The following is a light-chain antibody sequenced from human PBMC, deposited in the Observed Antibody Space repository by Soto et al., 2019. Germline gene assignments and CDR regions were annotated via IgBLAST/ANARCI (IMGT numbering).Light chain of an antibody. V-gene: IGLV1-40*01. CDR1: NSNLGAGYD. Sequence: QAVVTQPPSVSGAPGQRVTISCTGNNSNLGAGYDVHWYQQLPGAAPKLVIFGNRNRPSGVPERFSGSKSGTSASLAITGLQAEDGADYYCQAYDYSLTAFVFGGGTKVTVL. CDR2: GNR. J-gene: IGLJ3*02. CDR3: QAYDYSLTAFV.